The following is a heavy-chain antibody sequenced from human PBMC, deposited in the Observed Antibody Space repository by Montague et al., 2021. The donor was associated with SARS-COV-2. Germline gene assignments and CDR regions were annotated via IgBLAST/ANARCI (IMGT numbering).Heavy chain of an antibody. J-gene: IGHJ4*02. CDR1: GDSITTYY. V-gene: IGHV4-59*01. CDR3: ASAQPTCFIANCVNYFDY. D-gene: IGHD1-1*01. CDR2: INYTGTT. Sequence: SETLSLTCTVSGDSITTYYWSWIRQSPGRGLEWIGHINYTGTTKYYPSLKSRVTISVDTSTRQFSLKLKSVTAADTAVYYCASAQPTCFIANCVNYFDYWGQGALVTVSS.